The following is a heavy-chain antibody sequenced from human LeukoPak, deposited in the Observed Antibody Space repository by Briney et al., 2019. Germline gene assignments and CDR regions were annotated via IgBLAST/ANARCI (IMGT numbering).Heavy chain of an antibody. Sequence: GGSLRLSCAASGFTFSSYAMHWVRQAPGKGLEWVAVISYDGSNKYYADSVKGRFTISRDNSKNTLYLQMNSLRAEDTAVYYCARWARYYYGSGSYYNDGMDVWGHGTTVTVSS. CDR3: ARWARYYYGSGSYYNDGMDV. D-gene: IGHD3-10*01. CDR2: ISYDGSNK. J-gene: IGHJ6*02. CDR1: GFTFSSYA. V-gene: IGHV3-30*04.